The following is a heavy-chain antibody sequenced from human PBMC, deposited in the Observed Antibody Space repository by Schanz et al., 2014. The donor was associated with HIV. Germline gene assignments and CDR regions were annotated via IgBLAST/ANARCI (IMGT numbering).Heavy chain of an antibody. D-gene: IGHD3-3*01. CDR1: GFTFSSDG. V-gene: IGHV3-30*18. J-gene: IGHJ6*02. CDR2: ISYDGSNK. Sequence: QVQLVESGGGVVQPGRSLRLSCAASGFTFSSDGMHWVRQAPGKGLEWVAFISYDGSNKYYADSVKGRFTISRDNSKNTLYLQINSLRAEDTALYYCAKDQGYDFWSGYYNYYSMDVWGQGTTVTVSS. CDR3: AKDQGYDFWSGYYNYYSMDV.